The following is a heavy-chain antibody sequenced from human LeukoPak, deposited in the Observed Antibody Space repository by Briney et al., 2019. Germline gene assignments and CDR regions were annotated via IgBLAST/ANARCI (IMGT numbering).Heavy chain of an antibody. V-gene: IGHV3-74*01. CDR2: INSDGSCT. J-gene: IGHJ4*02. Sequence: PGGSLRLSCAASGFTFSSSAMSWVRQVPGKGLEWVSGINSDGSCTSYADFVKGRFTISRDNAKNTVYLQMSSLRAEDTAVYYCARICSTTDCLISAWGQGTLVTVSS. CDR3: ARICSTTDCLISA. CDR1: GFTFSSSA. D-gene: IGHD2-2*01.